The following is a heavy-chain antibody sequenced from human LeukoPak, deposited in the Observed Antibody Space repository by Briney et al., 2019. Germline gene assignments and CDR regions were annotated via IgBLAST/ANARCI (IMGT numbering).Heavy chain of an antibody. CDR1: GYSFTSYW. CDR2: VDPSDSYT. Sequence: GESLKISRKGSGYSFTSYWIGWVRQMPGKGLEWMGRVDPSDSYTNYSPSFQGHVTISADKSISTAYLRWNSLKASDTAMYYCARGDILTGYYWVYWGQGTLVTVSS. J-gene: IGHJ4*02. V-gene: IGHV5-10-1*01. CDR3: ARGDILTGYYWVY. D-gene: IGHD3-9*01.